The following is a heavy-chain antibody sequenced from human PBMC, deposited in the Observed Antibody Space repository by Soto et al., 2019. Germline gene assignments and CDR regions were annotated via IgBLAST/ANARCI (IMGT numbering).Heavy chain of an antibody. Sequence: EVQLAESGGGLAQPGGSLRLSCAASGFTPSGYAMDWVRQAPGKGLEYVSGFSSNGVGTYYANSVQGRFTISRDNSKNTVYLQMGSLRPEDMAVYYCARRARPDFYYMDVWGKGTTVTVSS. D-gene: IGHD6-6*01. CDR1: GFTPSGYA. V-gene: IGHV3-64*01. CDR3: ARRARPDFYYMDV. J-gene: IGHJ6*03. CDR2: FSSNGVGT.